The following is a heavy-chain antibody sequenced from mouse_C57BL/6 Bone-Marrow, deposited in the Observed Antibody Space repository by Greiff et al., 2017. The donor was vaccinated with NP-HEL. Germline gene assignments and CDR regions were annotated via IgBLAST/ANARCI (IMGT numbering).Heavy chain of an antibody. Sequence: VQLQQSGAELARPGASVKLSCKASGYTFTSYGISWVKQRTGQGLEWIGEIYPRSGNTYYNEKFKGKATLTADKSSSTAYMELHRLTSEDSAVYFCSRRGYYGPLAYWGQGTRVTVSA. V-gene: IGHV1-81*01. CDR1: GYTFTSYG. CDR3: SRRGYYGPLAY. J-gene: IGHJ3*01. CDR2: IYPRSGNT. D-gene: IGHD1-1*01.